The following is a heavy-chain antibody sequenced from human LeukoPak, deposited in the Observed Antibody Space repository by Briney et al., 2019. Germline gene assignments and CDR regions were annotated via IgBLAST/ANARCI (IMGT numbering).Heavy chain of an antibody. Sequence: GGSLRLSCAASGFTFSSYSMNWVRQAPGKGLEWVSSISSSSYIYYADSVKGRFTISRDNAKNPLYLQMNSLRVEDTAFYYCVRVGHCSGGGCQGRDWFDPWGHGTLVTVSS. CDR1: GFTFSSYS. CDR2: ISSSSYI. V-gene: IGHV3-21*01. CDR3: VRVGHCSGGGCQGRDWFDP. D-gene: IGHD2-15*01. J-gene: IGHJ5*02.